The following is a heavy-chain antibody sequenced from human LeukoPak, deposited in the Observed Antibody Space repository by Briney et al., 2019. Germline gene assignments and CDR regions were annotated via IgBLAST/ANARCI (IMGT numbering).Heavy chain of an antibody. V-gene: IGHV1-46*01. CDR1: GYTFTSYY. CDR2: INPSGGST. D-gene: IGHD3-22*01. CDR3: AAWDYYDSSGSQLGDY. J-gene: IGHJ4*02. Sequence: GASVKVSCKASGYTFTSYYMHWVRQAPGQGLEWMGIINPSGGSTSYAQKFQGRVTMTRDMSTSTVYMELSSLRSEDTAVYYCAAWDYYDSSGSQLGDYWGQGTLVTVSS.